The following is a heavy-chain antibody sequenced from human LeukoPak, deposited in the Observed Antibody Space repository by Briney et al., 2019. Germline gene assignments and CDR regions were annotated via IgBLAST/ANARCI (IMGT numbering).Heavy chain of an antibody. CDR2: IYPGDSDT. D-gene: IGHD3-22*01. J-gene: IGHJ5*02. V-gene: IGHV5-51*01. CDR3: ALTLSGSYNWFDP. Sequence: GESLKISCKGSGYSFTSYWIGWVRQMPGKGLEWLGIIYPGDSDTRYSPSFQGQVTISADKSISTAYLQWSSLKASDTAMYYCALTLSGSYNWFDPWGPGTLVTVSS. CDR1: GYSFTSYW.